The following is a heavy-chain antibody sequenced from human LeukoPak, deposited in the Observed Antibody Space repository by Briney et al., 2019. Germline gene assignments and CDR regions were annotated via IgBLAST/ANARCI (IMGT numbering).Heavy chain of an antibody. CDR3: ARTYDFWSGYWFDP. D-gene: IGHD3-3*01. J-gene: IGHJ5*02. Sequence: ASVKVSCEASGGTFSSYAISWVRQAPGQGLEWMGWISAYNGNTNYAQKLQGRVTMTTDTSTSTAYMELRSLRSDDTAVYYCARTYDFWSGYWFDPWGQGTLVTVSS. CDR1: GGTFSSYA. CDR2: ISAYNGNT. V-gene: IGHV1-18*01.